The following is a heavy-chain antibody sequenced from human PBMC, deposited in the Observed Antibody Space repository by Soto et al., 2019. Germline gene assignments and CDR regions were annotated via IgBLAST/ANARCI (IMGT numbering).Heavy chain of an antibody. V-gene: IGHV3-7*01. J-gene: IGHJ4*02. CDR2: IKEDGSEK. CDR3: ARAAQ. Sequence: EVQLVESGGGLVQPGGSLRLSCAASGVSLSFYWMSWVRQAPGKGLEWVASIKEDGSEKYYVDSVKGRFTISRDNSKNSLHLQMNSLRAEDTAVYYCARAAQWGQGTLVTVSS. CDR1: GVSLSFYW.